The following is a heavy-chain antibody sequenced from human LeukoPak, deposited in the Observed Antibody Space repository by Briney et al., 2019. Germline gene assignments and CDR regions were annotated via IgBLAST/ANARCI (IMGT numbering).Heavy chain of an antibody. Sequence: PGGSLRLSCAASGFTFSSYSMNWVRQAPGKGLEWVSYISSTSSTIYYADSVKGRLAISRDNAKNSLYLQMNSLRDEDTAVYYCARYTMVRGIVVWFDPWGQGTLVTVSS. D-gene: IGHD3-10*01. V-gene: IGHV3-48*02. CDR2: ISSTSSTI. CDR3: ARYTMVRGIVVWFDP. J-gene: IGHJ5*02. CDR1: GFTFSSYS.